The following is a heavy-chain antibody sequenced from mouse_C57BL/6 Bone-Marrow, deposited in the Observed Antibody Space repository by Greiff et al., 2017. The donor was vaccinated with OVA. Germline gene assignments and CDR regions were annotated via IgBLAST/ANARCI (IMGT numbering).Heavy chain of an antibody. D-gene: IGHD2-4*01. Sequence: QVQLQQPGAELVQPGASVKLSCKASGYTFTSYWMPWVQQRPGRGLEWVGRIDPISGGTKYNETFTGKATLTVDKTSSTAYMQHSSLTSEDSAVYYCARRLNYAMDYWGQGTSVTVSS. CDR1: GYTFTSYW. CDR2: IDPISGGT. J-gene: IGHJ4*01. V-gene: IGHV1-72*01. CDR3: ARRLNYAMDY.